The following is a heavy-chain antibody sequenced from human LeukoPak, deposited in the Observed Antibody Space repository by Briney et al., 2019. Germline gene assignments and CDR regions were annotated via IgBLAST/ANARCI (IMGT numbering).Heavy chain of an antibody. V-gene: IGHV3-21*01. Sequence: GGSLRLSCAASGFTFSSYSMNWVRQAPGKGLEWVSSISSSSSYIYYADSVKGRFTISRDNAKNSLYLQMNSLRAEDTAVYYCARETMVRGVIHWVYYGMDVWGQGTTVTVSS. CDR2: ISSSSSYI. J-gene: IGHJ6*02. CDR1: GFTFSSYS. CDR3: ARETMVRGVIHWVYYGMDV. D-gene: IGHD3-10*01.